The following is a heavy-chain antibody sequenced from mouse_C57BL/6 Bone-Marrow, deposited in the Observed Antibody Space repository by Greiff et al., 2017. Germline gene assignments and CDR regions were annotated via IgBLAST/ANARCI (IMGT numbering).Heavy chain of an antibody. CDR2: IHPNSGST. J-gene: IGHJ4*01. Sequence: QVQLQQPGAELVKPGASVKLSCKASGYTFTSYWMHWVKQRPGQGLEWIGMIHPNSGSTNYNEKFKSKATLTVDKSSSTAYMQLSSLTSEDSAVYYSAKLLRSLTTIGRDYWGQGTSVTVSS. CDR1: GYTFTSYW. V-gene: IGHV1-64*01. D-gene: IGHD1-1*01. CDR3: AKLLRSLTTIGRDY.